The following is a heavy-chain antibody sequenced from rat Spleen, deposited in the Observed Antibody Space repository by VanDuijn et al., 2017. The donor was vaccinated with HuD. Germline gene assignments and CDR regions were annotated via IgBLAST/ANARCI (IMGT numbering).Heavy chain of an antibody. CDR1: GSTFNNYW. J-gene: IGHJ4*01. D-gene: IGHD1-12*02. Sequence: EVQLVESGGGLVQPGRSLKLPCVASGSTFNNYWMTWIRQAPPKVLEWVASISPTGAITINRSSVKGRFTISRDNAKSTLYLQMDSLRSEDTATYYCATDGYYDGTYYSVYIMDAWGQGASVTVSS. CDR3: ATDGYYDGTYYSVYIMDA. CDR2: ISPTGAIT. V-gene: IGHV5-19*01.